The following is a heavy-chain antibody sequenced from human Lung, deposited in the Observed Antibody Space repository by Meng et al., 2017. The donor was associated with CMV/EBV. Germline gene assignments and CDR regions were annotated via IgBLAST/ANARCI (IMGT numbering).Heavy chain of an antibody. Sequence: QVQLQESGPRRVRPSGTLPLTCAVSGGSISSSNWWSWVRQPPGKGLEWIGEIYHSGSTNYNPSLKSRVTISVDKSKNQFSLKLSSVTAADTAVYYCASFPPPGKQWLVTDYWGQGTLVTVSS. CDR3: ASFPPPGKQWLVTDY. CDR2: IYHSGST. J-gene: IGHJ4*02. CDR1: GGSISSSNW. D-gene: IGHD6-19*01. V-gene: IGHV4-4*02.